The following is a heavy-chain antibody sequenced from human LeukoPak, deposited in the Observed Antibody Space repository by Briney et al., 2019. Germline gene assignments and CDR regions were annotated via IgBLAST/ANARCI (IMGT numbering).Heavy chain of an antibody. CDR2: IYYSGIT. D-gene: IGHD6-19*01. V-gene: IGHV4-59*01. CDR3: ARDRYSSTTEYGMDV. Sequence: SETLSLTCTVSGGSISSYFWSWIRQPPGKGLEWIGYIYYSGITNYNPSLKSRVTISVDTSKNQFSLKLSSVTAADTAVYYCARDRYSSTTEYGMDVWGQGTTVTVSS. J-gene: IGHJ6*02. CDR1: GGSISSYF.